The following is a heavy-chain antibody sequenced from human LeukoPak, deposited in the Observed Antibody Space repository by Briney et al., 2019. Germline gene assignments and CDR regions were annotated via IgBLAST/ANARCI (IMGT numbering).Heavy chain of an antibody. CDR2: ISYDGSNK. Sequence: GRSLRLSCAASGFTFSSYAMHWVRQAPGKGLEWVAVISYDGSNKYYADSVKGRFTISRDNSKNTLYVQMNSLRAEDTAMYYCAKEYYDYVWGSYRYSGAFDIWGQGTMVTVSS. CDR1: GFTFSSYA. V-gene: IGHV3-30*04. D-gene: IGHD3-16*02. CDR3: AKEYYDYVWGSYRYSGAFDI. J-gene: IGHJ3*02.